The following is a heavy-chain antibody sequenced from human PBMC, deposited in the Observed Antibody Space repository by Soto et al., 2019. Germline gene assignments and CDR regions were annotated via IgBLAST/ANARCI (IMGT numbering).Heavy chain of an antibody. CDR3: ARDRDGYNYWYFDL. D-gene: IGHD5-12*01. Sequence: QVQLVQSGAEVKKPGSSVKVSCKVSGGTFSKYTINWVRQAPGQGLEWMAGIIPIYGTANYAQKFQGRISVTMDESTTTGYMELRGLRSDDTAIYYCARDRDGYNYWYFDLWGRGSLITVSS. J-gene: IGHJ2*01. CDR2: IIPIYGTA. V-gene: IGHV1-69*01. CDR1: GGTFSKYT.